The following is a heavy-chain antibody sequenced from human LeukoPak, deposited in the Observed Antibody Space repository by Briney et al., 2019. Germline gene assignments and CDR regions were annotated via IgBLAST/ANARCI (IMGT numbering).Heavy chain of an antibody. J-gene: IGHJ4*02. V-gene: IGHV4-39*01. CDR3: ARHSRDVDTAMVIGLDY. Sequence: SGTLSLTCTVSGGSISSYYWGWIRQPPGKGLEWIGSIYYSGSTYYNPSLKSRVTISVDTSKNQFSLKLSSVTAADTAVYYCARHSRDVDTAMVIGLDYWGQGTLVTVSS. CDR2: IYYSGST. CDR1: GGSISSYY. D-gene: IGHD5-18*01.